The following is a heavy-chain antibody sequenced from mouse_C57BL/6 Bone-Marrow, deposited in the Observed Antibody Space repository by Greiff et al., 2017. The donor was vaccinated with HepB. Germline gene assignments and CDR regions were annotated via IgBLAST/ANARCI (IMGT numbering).Heavy chain of an antibody. D-gene: IGHD2-4*01. J-gene: IGHJ3*01. Sequence: QVQLKESGAELVRPGASVKLSCKASGYTFTDYYINWVKQRPGQGLEWIARIYPGSGNTYYNEKFKGKATLTAEKSSSTAYMQLSSLTSEDSAVYFCARSDYDYDGAYWGQGTLVTVSA. V-gene: IGHV1-76*01. CDR3: ARSDYDYDGAY. CDR2: IYPGSGNT. CDR1: GYTFTDYY.